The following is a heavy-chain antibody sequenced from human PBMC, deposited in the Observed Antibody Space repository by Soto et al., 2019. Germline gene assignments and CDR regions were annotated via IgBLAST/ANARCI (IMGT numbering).Heavy chain of an antibody. Sequence: SETLSLTCTVSGGSISSSSYYWGWIRQPPGKGLEWIGSIYYSGSTYYNPSLKSRVTISVDTSKNQFSLKLSSVTAADTAVYYCARQESSSWKYYYYYYGMDVWGQGTTVTVS. V-gene: IGHV4-39*01. J-gene: IGHJ6*02. D-gene: IGHD6-13*01. CDR3: ARQESSSWKYYYYYYGMDV. CDR2: IYYSGST. CDR1: GGSISSSSYY.